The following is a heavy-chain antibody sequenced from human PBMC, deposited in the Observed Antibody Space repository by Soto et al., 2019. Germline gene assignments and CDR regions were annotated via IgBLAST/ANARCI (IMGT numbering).Heavy chain of an antibody. V-gene: IGHV3-30*18. D-gene: IGHD6-25*01. CDR1: GLTFSTYG. Sequence: QVQLVESGGGVVQPGRSLRLSCAASGLTFSTYGMHWVRQAPGKGLEWLAVISYDEKTKYYADSVKARFTISRDNSKNTLFLQMNRLRSEDMAVYYCAKGSQMAAVLDNWGQGTLVTVSS. CDR3: AKGSQMAAVLDN. J-gene: IGHJ4*02. CDR2: ISYDEKTK.